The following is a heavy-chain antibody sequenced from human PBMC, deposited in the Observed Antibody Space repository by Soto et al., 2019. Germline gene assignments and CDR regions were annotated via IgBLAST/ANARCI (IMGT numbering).Heavy chain of an antibody. D-gene: IGHD2-21*01. V-gene: IGHV3-30*18. CDR2: TSYNEGNK. J-gene: IGHJ4*02. CDR3: AKDRCGGDGYYCYFDY. Sequence: QVQLVESGGGVVQPGRSLRLSCAASGFTFSSYGMHWVRQAPGKGLEWLAVTSYNEGNKYYAESVKGRFNISRDNSKKTLYLQMNSLRVEDTAVYYCAKDRCGGDGYYCYFDYWGQGPLVTVSP. CDR1: GFTFSSYG.